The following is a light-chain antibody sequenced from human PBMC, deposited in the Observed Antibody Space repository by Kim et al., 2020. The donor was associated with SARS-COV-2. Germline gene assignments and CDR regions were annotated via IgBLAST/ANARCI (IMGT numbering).Light chain of an antibody. V-gene: IGLV2-14*03. J-gene: IGLJ1*01. CDR1: SSDVGGYNS. CDR3: SSYTSSTTRV. Sequence: GQSVAISCTGTSSDVGGYNSVSWYQQRPGKAPKLIICDVSDRPSGVSDRFSGSKSGNTASLTISALQAEDEADYYCSSYTSSTTRVFGAGTKVTVL. CDR2: DVS.